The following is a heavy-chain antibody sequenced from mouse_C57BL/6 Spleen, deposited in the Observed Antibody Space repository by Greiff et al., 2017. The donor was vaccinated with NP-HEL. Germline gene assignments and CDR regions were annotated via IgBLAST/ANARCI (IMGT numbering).Heavy chain of an antibody. J-gene: IGHJ3*01. D-gene: IGHD2-4*01. CDR3: AGGADYDWAWFAY. Sequence: QVQLKQSGAELVKPGASVKMSCKASGYTFTSYTMHWVKQRPGQGLEWIGYINPSSGDTKYNEKFKDKATLTADKSSSTAYMQLSSLTSEDSAVYYFAGGADYDWAWFAYWGQGTLVTVSA. V-gene: IGHV1-4*01. CDR1: GYTFTSYT. CDR2: INPSSGDT.